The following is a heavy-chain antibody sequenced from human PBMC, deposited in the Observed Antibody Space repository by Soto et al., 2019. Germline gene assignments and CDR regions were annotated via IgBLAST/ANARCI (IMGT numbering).Heavy chain of an antibody. V-gene: IGHV2-5*02. CDR3: AHAYGGTSWPNDAFDV. Sequence: QITLKESGPTLVKPTQTLTLTCIFSGFSFSADGVGVGWIRQPPGKALEWLALIYWDDDPSYSPSLKSRLTITKDTSKNQVVLTMTNMDPVDTATYYCAHAYGGTSWPNDAFDVWGQGTVVTVSS. D-gene: IGHD2-2*01. CDR2: IYWDDDP. J-gene: IGHJ3*01. CDR1: GFSFSADGVG.